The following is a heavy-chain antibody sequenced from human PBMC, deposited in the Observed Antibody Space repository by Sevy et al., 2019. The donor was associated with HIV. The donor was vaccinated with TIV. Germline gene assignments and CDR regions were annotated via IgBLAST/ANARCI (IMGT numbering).Heavy chain of an antibody. V-gene: IGHV1-24*01. J-gene: IGHJ3*02. Sequence: ASVKVSCKVSGYTLTELSMHWVRQAPGKGLEWMGGFDPEDGETIYAQKFQGRVTMTEDTSTDTAYMELSSLRSEDTAVYYCATESREYDYGSGPTGGAFDIWGQGTMVTVSS. CDR2: FDPEDGET. D-gene: IGHD3-10*01. CDR3: ATESREYDYGSGPTGGAFDI. CDR1: GYTLTELS.